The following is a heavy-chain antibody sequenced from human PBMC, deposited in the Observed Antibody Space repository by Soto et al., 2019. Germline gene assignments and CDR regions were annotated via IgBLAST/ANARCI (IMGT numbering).Heavy chain of an antibody. J-gene: IGHJ5*02. Sequence: GASVKVSCKASGYTFTSYGISWVRQAPGQGLEWMGWISAYNGNTNYAQKLQGRVTMTTDTSTSTAYMELRSLRPDDTAVYYCARKSSSGWYSGWFDPRGQGTLVTVSS. V-gene: IGHV1-18*01. CDR2: ISAYNGNT. CDR3: ARKSSSGWYSGWFDP. CDR1: GYTFTSYG. D-gene: IGHD6-19*01.